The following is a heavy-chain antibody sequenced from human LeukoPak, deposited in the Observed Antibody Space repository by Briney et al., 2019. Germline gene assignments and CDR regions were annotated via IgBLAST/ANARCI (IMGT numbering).Heavy chain of an antibody. CDR1: GGSISSSNW. CDR3: ARHEAAEGYSSSPWYFDL. Sequence: SGTLSLTCAVSGGSISSSNWWSWVRQPPGKGLEWFGEIYHSGSTNYNPSLKSRVTISVDTSKNQFSLKLSSVTAADTAVYYCARHEAAEGYSSSPWYFDLWGRGTLVTVSS. V-gene: IGHV4-4*02. CDR2: IYHSGST. J-gene: IGHJ2*01. D-gene: IGHD6-13*01.